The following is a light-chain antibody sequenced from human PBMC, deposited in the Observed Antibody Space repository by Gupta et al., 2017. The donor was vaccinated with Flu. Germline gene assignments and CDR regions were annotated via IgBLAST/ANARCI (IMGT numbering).Light chain of an antibody. V-gene: IGKV1-5*03. CDR2: AAS. CDR1: QTVSNW. Sequence: DIQMTQSPSTLSASVGDRVTITCRASQTVSNWLAWYQQKPGKVPKLLLYAASYAASSLEGGVPSRFSGSGSGTEFTLTISSLQPGDFASYYCQQDSSPPWTFGQGTKVEI. J-gene: IGKJ1*01. CDR3: QQDSSPPWT.